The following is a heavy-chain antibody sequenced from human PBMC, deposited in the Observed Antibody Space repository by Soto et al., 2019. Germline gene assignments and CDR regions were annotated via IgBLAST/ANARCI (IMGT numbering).Heavy chain of an antibody. CDR2: IWYDGSNQ. V-gene: IGHV3-33*01. D-gene: IGHD3-10*01. J-gene: IGHJ4*02. CDR1: RFTFSTNG. Sequence: GGSVRLSCAPSRFTFSTNGMHWVRQAPGKGLEWVAVIWYDGSNQYYADSVKGRFTISRDNSKNMLYLQMNSLRAEDTAVYYCARDLGAFNYGSAYFDYWGQGTPVTVSS. CDR3: ARDLGAFNYGSAYFDY.